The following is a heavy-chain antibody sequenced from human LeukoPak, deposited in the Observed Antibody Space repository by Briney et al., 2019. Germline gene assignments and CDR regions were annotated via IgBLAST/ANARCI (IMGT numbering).Heavy chain of an antibody. CDR1: GFTFSSYW. D-gene: IGHD1-7*01. CDR3: ARDPSGGWNLNYCYYMDV. CDR2: ISSSSSYI. J-gene: IGHJ6*03. V-gene: IGHV3-21*01. Sequence: PGGSLRLSCAASGFTFSSYWMNWVRQAPGKGLEWVSSISSSSSYIYYADSVKGRFTISRDNAKNSLYLQMNSLRAEDTAVYYCARDPSGGWNLNYCYYMDVWGKGTTVTISS.